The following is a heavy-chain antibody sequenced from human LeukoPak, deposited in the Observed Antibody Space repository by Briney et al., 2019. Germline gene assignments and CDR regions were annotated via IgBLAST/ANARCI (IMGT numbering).Heavy chain of an antibody. CDR3: AADGITTSDFDY. Sequence: GGSLRLSCAASGFTFSSYAMSWVRQAPGKGLEWVSGISGSASSTHYADSVKGRFTISRDNSKNTLYLQMNSLRSEDTAVYYCAADGITTSDFDYWGQGTLVTVSS. CDR1: GFTFSSYA. V-gene: IGHV3-23*01. D-gene: IGHD1-1*01. J-gene: IGHJ4*02. CDR2: ISGSASST.